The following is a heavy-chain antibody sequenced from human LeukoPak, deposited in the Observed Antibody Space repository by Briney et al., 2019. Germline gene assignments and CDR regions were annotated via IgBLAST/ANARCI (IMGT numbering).Heavy chain of an antibody. V-gene: IGHV3-74*01. CDR2: INSDGSSA. CDR1: GFTFSSYW. CDR3: ARAPYSGSYYNYWFDS. Sequence: GGSLRLSCAASGFTFSSYWMDWVRHAPGKGLVWVSHINSDGSSATYADSVKGRFTISRGNAKNTLYLQMNSLRAEDTAVYYCARAPYSGSYYNYWFDSWGQGTLVTVSS. D-gene: IGHD3-10*01. J-gene: IGHJ5*01.